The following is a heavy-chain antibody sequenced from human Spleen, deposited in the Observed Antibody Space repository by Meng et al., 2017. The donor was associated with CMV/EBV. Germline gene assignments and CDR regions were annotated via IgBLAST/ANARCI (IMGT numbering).Heavy chain of an antibody. CDR3: AKDSTAMVPIDY. J-gene: IGHJ4*02. CDR2: IRYDESNI. V-gene: IGHV3-30*02. Sequence: GGSLRLSCEASGFTFSSYGMHWVHQAPGKGLEWVAFIRYDESNIWYADSVKGRFTISRDNSKNTLYLQMNSLRAEDTAVYYCAKDSTAMVPIDYWGQGTLVTVSS. CDR1: GFTFSSYG. D-gene: IGHD5-18*01.